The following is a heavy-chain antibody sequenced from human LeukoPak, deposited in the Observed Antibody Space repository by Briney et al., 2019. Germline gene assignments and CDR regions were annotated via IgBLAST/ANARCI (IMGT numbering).Heavy chain of an antibody. J-gene: IGHJ4*02. D-gene: IGHD5-18*01. CDR3: ARGIQLWLMNY. Sequence: GRSLRLSCAASGFTFSSYAMHWVRQAPGKGLEWVAVISYDGSNRYYADSVKGRFTISRDNSKNTLYLQMNSLRAEDTAVYYCARGIQLWLMNYWGQGTLVTVSS. V-gene: IGHV3-30*04. CDR2: ISYDGSNR. CDR1: GFTFSSYA.